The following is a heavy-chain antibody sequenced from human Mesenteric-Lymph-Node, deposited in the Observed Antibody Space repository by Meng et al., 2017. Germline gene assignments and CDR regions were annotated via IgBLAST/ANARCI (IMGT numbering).Heavy chain of an antibody. J-gene: IGHJ5*02. D-gene: IGHD4-17*01. CDR1: GGSISSGDYY. Sequence: GHGRGSGPGLVQPSPNLSLTCTVSGGSISSGDYYWSWIRQPPGKGLEWIGYIYYSGSTYSNASLKSRVTISIDRSKNQFSLKLSSVTAADTAVYYCARDRKHYGERGWFDPWGQGTLVTVSS. CDR3: ARDRKHYGERGWFDP. CDR2: IYYSGST. V-gene: IGHV4-30-4*01.